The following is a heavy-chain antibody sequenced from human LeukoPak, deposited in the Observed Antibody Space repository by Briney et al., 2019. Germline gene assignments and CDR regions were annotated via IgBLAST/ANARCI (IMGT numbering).Heavy chain of an antibody. V-gene: IGHV3-33*01. D-gene: IGHD6-19*01. CDR3: ARQSSGWYFDY. J-gene: IGHJ4*02. CDR1: GFTFSSYG. CDR2: IWYDGSNK. Sequence: GRSLRLSCAASGFTFSSYGMHWVRQAPGKGLEWVAVIWYDGSNKYYADSVKGRFTISRDNSKNTLYLQMNSLRAEDTAVYYCARQSSGWYFDYWGQGTLVTVSS.